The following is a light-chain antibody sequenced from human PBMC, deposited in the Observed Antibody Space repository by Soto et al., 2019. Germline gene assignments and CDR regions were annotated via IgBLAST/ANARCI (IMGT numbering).Light chain of an antibody. V-gene: IGKV3-20*01. J-gene: IGKJ3*01. CDR3: QQYATSPVFT. CDR1: QSVSGSF. CDR2: GAS. Sequence: EIVLTQSPGTLSLSPGERATLSCRTSQSVSGSFLAWYQQKAGQAPRLLIYGASRRATDVPDRFSGSGSGTDFTLTITRLEPEDFAVYYCQQYATSPVFTFGPGTTVDI.